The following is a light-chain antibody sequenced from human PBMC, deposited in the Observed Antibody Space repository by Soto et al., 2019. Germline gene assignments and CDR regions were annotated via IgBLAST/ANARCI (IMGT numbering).Light chain of an antibody. CDR1: SSNIGSNY. CDR2: RNN. J-gene: IGLJ1*01. V-gene: IGLV1-47*01. CDR3: AGWEDSLRGYV. Sequence: QSVLTQPPSASGTPGQRVTISCSGSSSNIGSNYVYWYQQLPGTAPKLLIYRNNHRPSGVPDRFSGSKSGTSASLAISGLRSEDEADYYCAGWEDSLRGYVFGTGTKLTVL.